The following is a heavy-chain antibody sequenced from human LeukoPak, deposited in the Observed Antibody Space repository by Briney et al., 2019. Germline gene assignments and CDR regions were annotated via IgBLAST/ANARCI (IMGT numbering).Heavy chain of an antibody. CDR3: ARVSGDILTPYYYYYGMDV. J-gene: IGHJ6*02. D-gene: IGHD3-9*01. Sequence: GGSLRLSCAASGFTFSSYSMNWVRQAPGKGLEWVSYISSSSSTIYYADSVKGRFTISRDNAKNSLYLQMNSLRAEDTAVYYCARVSGDILTPYYYYYGMDVWGQGTTVTVSS. CDR2: ISSSSSTI. CDR1: GFTFSSYS. V-gene: IGHV3-48*04.